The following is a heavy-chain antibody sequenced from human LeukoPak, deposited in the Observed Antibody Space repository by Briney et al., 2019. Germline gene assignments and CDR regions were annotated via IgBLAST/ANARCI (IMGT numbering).Heavy chain of an antibody. Sequence: GESLKISCKGSGYSFTSYWIGWVRQMPGQGLEWMGIIYPGDSDTRYSPSFQGQVTISADKSISTAYLQWSSLKASDTAMYYCPRRGYDSRGSIIADYWGQGTLVTVSS. V-gene: IGHV5-51*01. CDR2: IYPGDSDT. CDR3: PRRGYDSRGSIIADY. CDR1: GYSFTSYW. D-gene: IGHD3-22*01. J-gene: IGHJ4*02.